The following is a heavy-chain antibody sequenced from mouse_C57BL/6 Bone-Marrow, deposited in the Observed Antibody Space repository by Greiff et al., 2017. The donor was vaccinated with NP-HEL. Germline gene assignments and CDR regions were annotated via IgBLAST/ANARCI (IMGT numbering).Heavy chain of an antibody. D-gene: IGHD2-4*01. CDR1: GYAFTNYL. V-gene: IGHV1-54*01. Sequence: VKLQESGAELVRPGTSVKVSCKASGYAFTNYLIEWVKQRPGQGLEWIGVINPGSGGTNYNEKFKGKATLTADKSSSTAYMQLSSLTSEDSAVYFCARSSMITTWEFAYWGQGTLVTVSA. CDR2: INPGSGGT. CDR3: ARSSMITTWEFAY. J-gene: IGHJ3*01.